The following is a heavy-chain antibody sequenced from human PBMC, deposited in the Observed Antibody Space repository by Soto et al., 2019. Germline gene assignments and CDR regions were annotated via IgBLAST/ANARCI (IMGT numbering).Heavy chain of an antibody. CDR2: IHTGGSA. CDR3: ARVPYCGGDCYPLFDH. D-gene: IGHD2-21*02. J-gene: IGHJ4*02. V-gene: IGHV4-4*07. Sequence: SETLSLTCIVSGDSISSYYWSWIRQPAGKGLEWIGRIHTGGSANYNPSLKSRVTMSVDTSKNQFSLKLSSVTAADTAVYFCARVPYCGGDCYPLFDHWGQGTLVTV. CDR1: GDSISSYY.